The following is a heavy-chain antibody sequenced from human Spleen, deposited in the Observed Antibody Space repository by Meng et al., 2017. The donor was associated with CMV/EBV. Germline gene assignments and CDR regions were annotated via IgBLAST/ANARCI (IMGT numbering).Heavy chain of an antibody. D-gene: IGHD2-2*01. V-gene: IGHV1-2*02. Sequence: YTFTGYYMHWVRQAPGQGLEWMGWINPNSGGTNYAQKFQGRVTMTRDTSISTAYMELSRLRSDDTAVYYCAREGSVVVPAAHFGMDVWGQGTTVTVSS. CDR1: YTFTGYY. CDR2: INPNSGGT. CDR3: AREGSVVVPAAHFGMDV. J-gene: IGHJ6*02.